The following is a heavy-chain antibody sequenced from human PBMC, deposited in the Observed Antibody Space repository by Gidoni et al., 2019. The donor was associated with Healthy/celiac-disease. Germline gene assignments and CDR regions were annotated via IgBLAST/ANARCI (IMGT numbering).Heavy chain of an antibody. Sequence: EVQLLESGGGLVQPGGSLRLSCAASGFPFSIYAMGWVRQAPGKGLEWVSAIRGSGGSTYYADSVKGRFTISRDNSKNTLYLQMNSLRAEDTAVYYCAKGPYDFWSGYYDVFDYWGQGTLVTVSS. CDR3: AKGPYDFWSGYYDVFDY. D-gene: IGHD3-3*01. CDR2: IRGSGGST. V-gene: IGHV3-23*01. J-gene: IGHJ4*02. CDR1: GFPFSIYA.